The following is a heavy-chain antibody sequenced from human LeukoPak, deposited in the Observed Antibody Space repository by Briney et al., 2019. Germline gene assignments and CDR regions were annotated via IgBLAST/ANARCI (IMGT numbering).Heavy chain of an antibody. D-gene: IGHD5-12*01. Sequence: PGGSLRLSCAASGFTFSSFSMNWVRQAPGKGLEWVSSISSRSSYIYYADSVKGRFTISRDNARNSLYLQMNSLRAEDTAVYYCARNPKWLRSTYYYYGMDVWGQGTTVTVSS. CDR3: ARNPKWLRSTYYYYGMDV. V-gene: IGHV3-21*04. CDR1: GFTFSSFS. J-gene: IGHJ6*02. CDR2: ISSRSSYI.